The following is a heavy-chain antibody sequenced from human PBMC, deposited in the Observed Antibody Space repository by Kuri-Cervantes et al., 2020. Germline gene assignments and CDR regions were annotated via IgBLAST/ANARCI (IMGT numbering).Heavy chain of an antibody. J-gene: IGHJ4*02. D-gene: IGHD3-16*01. CDR2: VGTSGSSV. CDR1: GFTFTAYT. V-gene: IGHV3-48*01. CDR3: ARDRRGGAPTSYYDY. Sequence: GGSLRLSCAASGFTFTAYTLSWVRQAPGRGLEWVSYVGTSGSSVYYADSVKGRFTISRDNAKNSLYLQMDSLGAEDTAVYYCARDRRGGAPTSYYDYWGQGTLVTVSS.